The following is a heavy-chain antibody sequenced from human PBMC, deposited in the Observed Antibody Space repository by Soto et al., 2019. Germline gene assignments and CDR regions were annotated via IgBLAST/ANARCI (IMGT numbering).Heavy chain of an antibody. CDR3: AKVAEGSSWYLNWFDP. CDR2: ISGSGGST. J-gene: IGHJ5*02. V-gene: IGHV3-23*01. D-gene: IGHD6-13*01. CDR1: GFTFSSYA. Sequence: EVQLLESGGGLVQPGGSLRLSCAASGFTFSSYAMSWVRQAPGKGLEWVSAISGSGGSTYYADSVKGRFTISRDNSKNTLYLQMNSLRAEDTAVYYCAKVAEGSSWYLNWFDPWGQGTLVTVSS.